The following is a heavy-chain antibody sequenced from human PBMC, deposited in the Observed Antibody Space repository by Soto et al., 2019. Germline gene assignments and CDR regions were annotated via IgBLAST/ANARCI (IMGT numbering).Heavy chain of an antibody. CDR1: GGSISTDGFS. V-gene: IGHV4-30-2*01. CDR3: ARGSFSSTSSWFDP. CDR2: IYHTGTT. Sequence: SETLSLTCTVSGGSISTDGFSWNWIRQPPGKGLEWIAYIYHTGTTYYNPSLKSRVTISVDRSKNQVSLKVTSVTAADTAVYFCARGSFSSTSSWFDPSGQGTLVTVSS. D-gene: IGHD2-2*01. J-gene: IGHJ5*02.